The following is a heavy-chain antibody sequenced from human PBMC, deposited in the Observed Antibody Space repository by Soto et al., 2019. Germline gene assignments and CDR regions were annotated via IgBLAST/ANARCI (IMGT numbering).Heavy chain of an antibody. J-gene: IGHJ4*02. CDR1: GFIFSEST. CDR2: VSTSWITT. Sequence: GGSLELSCSASGFIFSESTIYWVRQVPGKGLEAISAVSTSWITTYYADSVKDRFTISRDNSPNTLFLQMGSLRPEDTAIYYCVKQAHGLDGVAFDYWGQGTQVTVSS. CDR3: VKQAHGLDGVAFDY. D-gene: IGHD2-15*01. V-gene: IGHV3-64D*06.